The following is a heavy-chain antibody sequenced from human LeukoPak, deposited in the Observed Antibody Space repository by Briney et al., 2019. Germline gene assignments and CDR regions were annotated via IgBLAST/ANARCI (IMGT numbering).Heavy chain of an antibody. J-gene: IGHJ4*02. D-gene: IGHD5-18*01. CDR2: ISGSGGST. Sequence: PGGSLRLSCAASGFTFSSYWMSWVRQAPGKGLEWVSAISGSGGSTYYAGSVKGRFTISRDNSKNTLYLQMNSLRAEDTAVYCRAKAGGYSYGYGRLGFWYFDYWGQGTLVTVSS. V-gene: IGHV3-23*01. CDR3: AKAGGYSYGYGRLGFWYFDY. CDR1: GFTFSSYW.